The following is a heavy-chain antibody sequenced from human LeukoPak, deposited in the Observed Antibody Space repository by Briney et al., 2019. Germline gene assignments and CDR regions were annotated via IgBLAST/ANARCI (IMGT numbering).Heavy chain of an antibody. V-gene: IGHV3-9*01. D-gene: IGHD6-19*01. CDR2: ISWNSGSI. CDR3: ASSSGWYTD. Sequence: GGSVKVSCKYDRFTLGNDAVHWLGQAVGKDQEWVSGISWNSGSIGYADSVKGRFTISRDNAKNSLYLQMNSLRSENTALYYCASSSGWYTDWGQGTLVTVSS. CDR1: RFTLGNDA. J-gene: IGHJ4*02.